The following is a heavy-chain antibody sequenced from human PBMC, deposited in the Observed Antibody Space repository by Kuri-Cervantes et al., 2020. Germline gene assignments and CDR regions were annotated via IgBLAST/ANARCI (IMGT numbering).Heavy chain of an antibody. CDR3: ARASKTNWYFDL. CDR2: IYHSGST. Sequence: SETLSLTCTVSGGSISSSNWWSWVRQPPGKGLEWIGEIYHSGSTNYNPSLKSRVTISVDKSKNQFSLKLSSVTAADTAVYYCARASKTNWYFDLWGRGTLVTVSS. D-gene: IGHD1-1*01. J-gene: IGHJ2*01. CDR1: GGSISSSNW. V-gene: IGHV4-4*02.